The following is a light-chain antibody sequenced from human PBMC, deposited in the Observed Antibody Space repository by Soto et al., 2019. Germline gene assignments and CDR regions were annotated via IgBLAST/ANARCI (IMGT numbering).Light chain of an antibody. Sequence: EIVLTQSPATLSLSPGERATLSCRASQSVSSYLAWYQQKPGQAPRLLIYDASNTATGIPARFSGSGSGTDFTLTISSLEPEGFAVYYCQQRSNWPPWTFGQGTKVEIK. J-gene: IGKJ1*01. V-gene: IGKV3-11*01. CDR3: QQRSNWPPWT. CDR1: QSVSSY. CDR2: DAS.